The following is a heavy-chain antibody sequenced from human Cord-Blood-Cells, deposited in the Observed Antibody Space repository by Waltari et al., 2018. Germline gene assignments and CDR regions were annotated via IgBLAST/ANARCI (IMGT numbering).Heavy chain of an antibody. CDR3: ERDRAGPPYYDAFDI. D-gene: IGHD3-10*01. V-gene: IGHV6-1*01. J-gene: IGHJ3*02. Sequence: QVQLQQSGPGLVKPSQTLSLTCAISGDSVSSNSAAWNWIRQSPSRGLEWLGRTYYRSKRYNDYARSVKSRKTINPGTSKKQFSLQLNYVTREEKAVYYCERDRAGPPYYDAFDIWGQGTMVTVSS. CDR2: TYYRSKRYN. CDR1: GDSVSSNSAA.